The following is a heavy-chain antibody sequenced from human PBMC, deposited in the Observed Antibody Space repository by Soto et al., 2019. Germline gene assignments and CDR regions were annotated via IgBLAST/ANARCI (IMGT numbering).Heavy chain of an antibody. CDR1: GFTFSSYS. V-gene: IGHV3-21*01. D-gene: IGHD6-19*01. J-gene: IGHJ4*02. CDR3: ARDREAGLDY. CDR2: ISSSSSYI. Sequence: EVQLVESGGGLVKPGGXLRLSCAASGFTFSSYSMNWVRQAPGKGLEWVSSISSSSSYIYYADSVKGRFTISRDNAKNSLYLQMNSLRAEDXAVYYCARDREAGLDYWGQGXLVTVSS.